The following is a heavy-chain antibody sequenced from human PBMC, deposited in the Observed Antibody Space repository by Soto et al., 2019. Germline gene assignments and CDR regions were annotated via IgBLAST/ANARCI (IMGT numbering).Heavy chain of an antibody. J-gene: IGHJ3*02. V-gene: IGHV1-69*08. CDR2: IIPILGIA. CDR1: GGTFSSYT. D-gene: IGHD1-1*01. CDR3: ARDRRVHNWNFDAFDI. Sequence: QVQLVQSGAEVKKPGSSVKVSCKASGGTFSSYTISWVRQAPGQGLEWMGRIIPILGIANYAQKFQGRVTITADKSTSTANMELSSLRSEDTAVYYCARDRRVHNWNFDAFDIWGQGTMVTVSS.